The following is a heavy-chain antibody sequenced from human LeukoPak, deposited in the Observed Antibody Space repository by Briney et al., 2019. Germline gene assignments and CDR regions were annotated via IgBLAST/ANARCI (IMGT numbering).Heavy chain of an antibody. Sequence: GGSLRLSCAASGFTFSSYGMHWVRQAPGKGLEWVAVIWYDGSNKYYADSVKGRFTISRDNSKNTLYLQMNSLRAEDTAVYYCARAPFSRVGIGKGFDYWGQGTLVTVSS. V-gene: IGHV3-33*01. CDR1: GFTFSSYG. D-gene: IGHD2-15*01. CDR2: IWYDGSNK. CDR3: ARAPFSRVGIGKGFDY. J-gene: IGHJ4*02.